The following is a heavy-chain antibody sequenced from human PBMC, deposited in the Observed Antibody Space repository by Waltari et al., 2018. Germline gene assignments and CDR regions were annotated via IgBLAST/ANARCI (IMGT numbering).Heavy chain of an antibody. CDR3: ASCSSWPPYYFDY. CDR1: GGSISSGTYY. CDR2: IYTSGST. V-gene: IGHV4-61*09. Sequence: QVQLQESGPGLVKPSQTLSLICTVSGGSISSGTYYWSWIRQPAGKGLEWIGYIYTSGSTNYNPSLKSRVTISVDTSKNQFSLKLSSVTAADTAVYYCASCSSWPPYYFDYWGQGTLVTVSS. D-gene: IGHD6-13*01. J-gene: IGHJ4*02.